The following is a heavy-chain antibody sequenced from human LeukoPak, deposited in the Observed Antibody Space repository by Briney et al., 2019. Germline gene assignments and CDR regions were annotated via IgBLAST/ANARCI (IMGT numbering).Heavy chain of an antibody. V-gene: IGHV1-69*05. CDR3: ARDGRDGYTDVAHFDY. D-gene: IGHD5-24*01. CDR2: IIPIFGTA. CDR1: GGTFSSYA. J-gene: IGHJ4*02. Sequence: SVKVSCKASGGTFSSYAISWVRRAPGQGLEWMGGIIPIFGTANYAQKFQGRVTITTDESTSTAYMELSSLRSEDTAVYYCARDGRDGYTDVAHFDYWGQGTLVTVSS.